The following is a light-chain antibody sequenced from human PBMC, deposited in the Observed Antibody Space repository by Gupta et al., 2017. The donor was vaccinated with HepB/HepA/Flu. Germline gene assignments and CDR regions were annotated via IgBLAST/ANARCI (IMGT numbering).Light chain of an antibody. J-gene: IGLJ2*01. CDR1: NLGSKN. CDR2: GHT. V-gene: IGLV3-9*01. CDR3: QVGGSNTVI. Sequence: SYELTQPLSVSVALGQTARITYGGSNLGSKNVHWYQQKPGQGPVMVIDGHTNRPSESPERFSASNSGITATLTINIAQAGDEADYYWQVGGSNTVIFGGGTKLTVL.